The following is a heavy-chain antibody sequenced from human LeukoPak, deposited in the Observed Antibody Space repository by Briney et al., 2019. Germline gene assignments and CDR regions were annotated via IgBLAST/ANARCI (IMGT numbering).Heavy chain of an antibody. Sequence: SVKVSCKASGYTFTDYFMNWVRQAPGQGLEWMGWINPKSGGTVYAQKFQGRVTMTRDTSSSTAYMELSRLRFDDTVVYYCARGPRITIFGVVMANDAFDIWGQGTMVTVSS. CDR1: GYTFTDYF. D-gene: IGHD3-3*01. V-gene: IGHV1-2*02. J-gene: IGHJ3*02. CDR3: ARGPRITIFGVVMANDAFDI. CDR2: INPKSGGT.